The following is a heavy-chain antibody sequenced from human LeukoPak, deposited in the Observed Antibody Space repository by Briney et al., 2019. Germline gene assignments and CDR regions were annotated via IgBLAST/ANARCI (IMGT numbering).Heavy chain of an antibody. V-gene: IGHV4-59*12. CDR2: IYYSGST. D-gene: IGHD3-9*01. J-gene: IGHJ4*02. CDR1: GGSISSYY. CDR3: ASISGDYDILTGKDPFDY. Sequence: SETLSLTCTVSGGSISSYYWSWIRQPPGKGLEWIGYIYYSGSTNYNPSLKSRVTISVDTSKNQFSLKLSSVTAADTAVYYCASISGDYDILTGKDPFDYWGQGTLVTVSS.